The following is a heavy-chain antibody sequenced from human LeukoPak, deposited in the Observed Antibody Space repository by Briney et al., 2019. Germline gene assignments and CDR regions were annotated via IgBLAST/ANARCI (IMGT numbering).Heavy chain of an antibody. CDR2: INSDGSGT. D-gene: IGHD5-18*01. CDR3: ARGDTAMAYWYFDL. V-gene: IGHV3-74*01. CDR1: GFTFSSYW. Sequence: PGGSLRLSCAASGFTFSSYWMHWVRQAPGKGLVWVSRINSDGSGTSYADSVKGRFTISRDNAKNTLYLQMNSLRAEDTAVYYCARGDTAMAYWYFDLWGRGTLVTVSS. J-gene: IGHJ2*01.